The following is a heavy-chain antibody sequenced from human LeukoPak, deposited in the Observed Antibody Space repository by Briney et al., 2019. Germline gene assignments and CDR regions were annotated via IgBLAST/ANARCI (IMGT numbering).Heavy chain of an antibody. D-gene: IGHD4-11*01. V-gene: IGHV4-59*01. CDR2: IYYSGST. CDR3: ARLGVTTYYFDY. CDR1: GGSISSYY. Sequence: SETLSLTCTVSGGSISSYYWSWIRQPPGKGLEWIGYIYYSGSTNYNPSLKSRVTISVDTSKNQFSLKLSSVTAADTAVYYCARLGVTTYYFDYWGQGTLVTVSS. J-gene: IGHJ4*02.